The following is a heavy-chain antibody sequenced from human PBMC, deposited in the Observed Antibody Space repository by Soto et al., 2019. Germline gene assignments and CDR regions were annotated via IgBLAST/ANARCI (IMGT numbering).Heavy chain of an antibody. CDR3: AKATATGGGAFDI. CDR1: VFICSSYD. Sequence: GWSLRLSCASSVFICSSYDMSWVRQAPGKGLEWVSTILVDGRTFYVDSVKGRFTISRDSSQNTVYLQMNSLTARDTALYYCAKATATGGGAFDICGQGTMVTVSS. J-gene: IGHJ3*02. V-gene: IGHV3-23*01. D-gene: IGHD2-8*02. CDR2: ILVDGRT.